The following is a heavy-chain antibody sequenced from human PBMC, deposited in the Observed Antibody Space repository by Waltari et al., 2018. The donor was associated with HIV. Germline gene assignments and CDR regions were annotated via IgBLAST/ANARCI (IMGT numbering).Heavy chain of an antibody. J-gene: IGHJ6*02. CDR3: ARGGKKAPLEGRYYYYGMDV. Sequence: QVQLQQWGAGLLKPSETLSLTCAVYGGSFSGYYWSWIRQPPGKGLEWIGEINHSGSTNYNPSLKSRVTISVDTSKNQFSLKLSSVTAADTAVYYCARGGKKAPLEGRYYYYGMDVWGQGTTVTVSS. CDR1: GGSFSGYY. D-gene: IGHD1-1*01. CDR2: INHSGST. V-gene: IGHV4-34*01.